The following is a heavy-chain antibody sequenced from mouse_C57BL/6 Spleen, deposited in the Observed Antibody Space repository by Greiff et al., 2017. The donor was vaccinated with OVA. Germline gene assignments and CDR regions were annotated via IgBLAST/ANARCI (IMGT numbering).Heavy chain of an antibody. D-gene: IGHD2-4*01. CDR1: GFSLTSYG. CDR3: ARDSLYYDYDGGVAY. Sequence: VKLQESGPGLVAPSQSLSITCTVSGFSLTSYGVHWVRQPPGKGLEWLVVIWSDGITTYNSALKSRLSISKDNSKSQVFLKMNSLQTDDTAMYYCARDSLYYDYDGGVAYWGQGTLVTVSA. J-gene: IGHJ3*01. CDR2: IWSDGIT. V-gene: IGHV2-6*03.